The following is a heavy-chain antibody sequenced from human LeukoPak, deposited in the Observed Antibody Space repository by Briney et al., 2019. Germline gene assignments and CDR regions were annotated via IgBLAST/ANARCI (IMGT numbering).Heavy chain of an antibody. CDR2: INHSGST. D-gene: IGHD2-15*01. Sequence: SETLPLTCAVYGGSFSGYYWSWIRQPPGKGLEWIGEINHSGSTNYNPSLKSRVTISVDTSKNQFSLKLSSVTAADTAVYYCARLVVVVAAQRGNFDYWGQGTLVTVSS. CDR1: GGSFSGYY. CDR3: ARLVVVVAAQRGNFDY. V-gene: IGHV4-34*01. J-gene: IGHJ4*02.